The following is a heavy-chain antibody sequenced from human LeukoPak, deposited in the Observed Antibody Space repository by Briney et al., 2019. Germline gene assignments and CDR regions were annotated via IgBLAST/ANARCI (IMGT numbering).Heavy chain of an antibody. CDR3: ARGPMVQPDY. V-gene: IGHV3-11*04. Sequence: PGGSLRLSCAASGFTFSDYFMSWIRQGPGKGLEWVSHIDSSGTIYYADSVKGRATISRDNAKNSLYLQMNSLRAEDTAVYYCARGPMVQPDYWGQGTLVTVSS. J-gene: IGHJ4*02. D-gene: IGHD1-1*01. CDR1: GFTFSDYF. CDR2: IDSSGTI.